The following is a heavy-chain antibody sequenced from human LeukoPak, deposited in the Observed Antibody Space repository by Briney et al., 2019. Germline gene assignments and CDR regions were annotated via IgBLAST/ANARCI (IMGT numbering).Heavy chain of an antibody. D-gene: IGHD5-18*01. J-gene: IGHJ4*02. CDR2: IYYSGST. CDR3: ARSQYSYDFFDY. V-gene: IGHV4-59*08. CDR1: GGXISYYY. Sequence: SETLSLTCTVSGGXISYYYWTWIRQPPGKGLEWIGTIYYSGSTNYNPSLKSRVTISVDTSKNQFSLKLSSVAAADTAMYYCARSQYSYDFFDYWGQGTLVTVSS.